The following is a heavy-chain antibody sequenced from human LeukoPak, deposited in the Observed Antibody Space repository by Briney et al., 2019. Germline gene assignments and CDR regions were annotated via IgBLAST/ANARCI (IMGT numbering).Heavy chain of an antibody. CDR2: TSPTGTDI. CDR1: GFSLSHWY. D-gene: IGHD3-22*01. J-gene: IGHJ4*02. CDR3: ARGHTVIGL. Sequence: GGSLRLSCAASGFSLSHWYMSWIRRAPGKGLEHVGYTSPTGTDISHGDSVKGRFTISRDNARNSLYLEMKSLTVDDTAVYLCARGHTVIGLWGQGTLVTVSS. V-gene: IGHV3-11*04.